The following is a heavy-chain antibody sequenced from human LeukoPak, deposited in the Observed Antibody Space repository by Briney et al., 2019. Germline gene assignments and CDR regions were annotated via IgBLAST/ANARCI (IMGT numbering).Heavy chain of an antibody. J-gene: IGHJ4*02. CDR3: GRGFSGYDYYFDY. CDR1: GFTLNDYT. CDR2: ITWDGGST. V-gene: IGHV3-43*01. Sequence: GGSLRLSCAASGFTLNDYTMHWVRQAPGKGLEWVSLITWDGGSTYYADSVKGRFTISRDNSKNSLYLQMNSLRTEDTALYYCGRGFSGYDYYFDYWGQGTLVTVSS. D-gene: IGHD5-12*01.